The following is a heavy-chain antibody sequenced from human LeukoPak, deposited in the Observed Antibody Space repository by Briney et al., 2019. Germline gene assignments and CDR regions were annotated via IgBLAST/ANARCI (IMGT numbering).Heavy chain of an antibody. J-gene: IGHJ4*02. D-gene: IGHD3-22*01. CDR1: GGTFSSYT. CDR3: AREGMITDY. Sequence: SVKVSAKASGGTFSSYTISWVGQAPGQGLEWMGRIIPILGIANYAQKFQGRVTITADKSTSTAYMELSSLRSEDTAVYYCAREGMITDYWGQGTLVTVSS. CDR2: IIPILGIA. V-gene: IGHV1-69*04.